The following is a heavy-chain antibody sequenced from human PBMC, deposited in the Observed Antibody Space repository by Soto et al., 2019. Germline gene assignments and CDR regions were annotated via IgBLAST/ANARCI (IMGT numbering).Heavy chain of an antibody. D-gene: IGHD4-4*01. V-gene: IGHV1-69*01. Sequence: ASVKVSCKASGYTFTGYYMYWVRQAPGQGLEWMGGINPNFGRTNYAQKFQGRVTITADESTSTGYMELSSLRSEDTAVYYCASTVSRYYYYGMDVWGHGTTVTVSS. J-gene: IGHJ6*02. CDR2: INPNFGRT. CDR1: GYTFTGYY. CDR3: ASTVSRYYYYGMDV.